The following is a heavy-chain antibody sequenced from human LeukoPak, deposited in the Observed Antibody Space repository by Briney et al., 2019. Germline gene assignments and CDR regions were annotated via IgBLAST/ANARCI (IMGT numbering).Heavy chain of an antibody. CDR3: ATGGYYFDY. CDR2: IKSKVNGGTT. Sequence: GGSLRLSCAASGFAFSSHAMCWVRQAPGKGLEWVGRIKSKVNGGTTDYAAPVKGRFTISRDDEKKTAYLQMNSLITEDTAVYYCATGGYYFDYWGQGTLVTVSS. V-gene: IGHV3-15*01. CDR1: GFAFSSHA. J-gene: IGHJ4*02.